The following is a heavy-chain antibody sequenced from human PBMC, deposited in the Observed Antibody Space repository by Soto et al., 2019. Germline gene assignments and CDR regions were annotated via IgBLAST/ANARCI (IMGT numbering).Heavy chain of an antibody. D-gene: IGHD4-17*01. J-gene: IGHJ6*02. CDR3: ARVGVIDYGDYALLDYYYGMDV. V-gene: IGHV1-8*01. CDR1: GYTFTSYD. CDR2: MNTNSGNT. Sequence: GASVKVSCKASGYTFTSYDINWVRQATGQGLEWMGRMNTNSGNTGYAQKFQGRVTMTRNTSISTAYMELSSLRSEDTAVYYCARVGVIDYGDYALLDYYYGMDVWGQGTTVTVSS.